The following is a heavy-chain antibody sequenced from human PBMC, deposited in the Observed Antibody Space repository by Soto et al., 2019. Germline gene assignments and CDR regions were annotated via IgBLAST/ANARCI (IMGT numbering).Heavy chain of an antibody. J-gene: IGHJ6*02. CDR2: IYYSGST. CDR1: GGSISSYY. CDR3: ARGWDSSGWYYYYYGMDV. V-gene: IGHV4-59*01. D-gene: IGHD6-19*01. Sequence: ASETLSLTCTVSGGSISSYYWSWIRQPPGKGLEWIGYIYYSGSTNYNPSLKSRVTISVDTSKNQFSLKLSSVTAADTAVYYCARGWDSSGWYYYYYGMDVWGQGTTVTVSS.